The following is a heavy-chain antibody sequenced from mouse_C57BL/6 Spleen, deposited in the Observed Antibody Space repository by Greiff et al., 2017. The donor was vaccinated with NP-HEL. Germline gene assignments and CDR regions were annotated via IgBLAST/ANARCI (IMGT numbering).Heavy chain of an antibody. CDR3: TRPGNWYFDV. V-gene: IGHV1-52*01. CDR2: IDPSDSET. D-gene: IGHD3-1*01. Sequence: QVQLQQPGAELVRPGSSVKLSCKASGYTFTSYWMHWVKQRPIQGLEWIGNIDPSDSETHSNQKFKDKATLTVDKSSSTAYMQLSSLTSEDSAVYYCTRPGNWYFDVWGTGTTVTVSS. CDR1: GYTFTSYW. J-gene: IGHJ1*03.